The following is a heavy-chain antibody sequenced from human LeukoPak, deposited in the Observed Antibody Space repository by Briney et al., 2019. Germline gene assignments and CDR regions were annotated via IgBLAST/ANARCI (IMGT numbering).Heavy chain of an antibody. D-gene: IGHD2-2*01. J-gene: IGHJ6*03. V-gene: IGHV1-18*01. Sequence: GASVKVSCKVSGYTLTELSMHWVRQAPGKGLEWMGWISAYNGNTNYAQKLQGRVTMTTDTSTSTAYMELRSLRSDDTAVYYCARDEGRDIVVVPAAGRGYYYYYMDVWGKGTTVTVSS. CDR3: ARDEGRDIVVVPAAGRGYYYYYMDV. CDR1: GYTLTELS. CDR2: ISAYNGNT.